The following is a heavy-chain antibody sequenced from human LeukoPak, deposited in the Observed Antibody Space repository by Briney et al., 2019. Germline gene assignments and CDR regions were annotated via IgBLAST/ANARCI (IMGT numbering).Heavy chain of an antibody. CDR3: AKSTGSNQMYYYMDV. V-gene: IGHV3-9*03. CDR1: GFTFDDYA. Sequence: PGRSLRLSCAASGFTFDDYAMHWVRQAPGKGLEWVSGISWNSGSIGYADSVKGRFTISRDNAKNSLYLQMNSLRAEDMALYYCAKSTGSNQMYYYMDVWGKGTTVTVSS. CDR2: ISWNSGSI. D-gene: IGHD3-10*01. J-gene: IGHJ6*03.